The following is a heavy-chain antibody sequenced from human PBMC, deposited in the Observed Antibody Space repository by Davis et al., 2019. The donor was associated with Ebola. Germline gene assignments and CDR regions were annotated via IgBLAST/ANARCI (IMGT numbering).Heavy chain of an antibody. CDR2: ISSSSSYI. J-gene: IGHJ6*02. V-gene: IGHV3-21*01. D-gene: IGHD6-13*01. Sequence: PGGSLRLSCAASGFTFSSYSMNWVRQAPGKGLEWVSSISSSSSYIYHADSVKGRFTISRDNAKNSLYLQMNSLRAEDTAVYYCARVQQLGNYYYYYGMDVWGQGTTVTVSS. CDR1: GFTFSSYS. CDR3: ARVQQLGNYYYYYGMDV.